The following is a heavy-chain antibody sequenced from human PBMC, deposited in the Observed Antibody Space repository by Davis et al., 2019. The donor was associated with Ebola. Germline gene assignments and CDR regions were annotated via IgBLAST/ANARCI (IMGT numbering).Heavy chain of an antibody. CDR2: IYYSGST. CDR1: GGSISSYY. CDR3: ARGRRWLTGYYFDY. Sequence: SETLSLTCTVSGGSISSYYWSWIRQPPGKGLEWIGYIYYSGSTNYNPPLKSRVTISVDTSKNQFSLKLSSVTAADTAVYYCARGRRWLTGYYFDYWGQGTLVTVSS. J-gene: IGHJ4*02. D-gene: IGHD6-19*01. V-gene: IGHV4-59*12.